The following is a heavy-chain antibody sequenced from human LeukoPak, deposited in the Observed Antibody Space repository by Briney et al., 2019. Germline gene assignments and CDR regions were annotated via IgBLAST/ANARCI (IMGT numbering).Heavy chain of an antibody. D-gene: IGHD3-16*01. CDR2: IYYSGST. Sequence: PSETLSLTCTVSGGSISSYYWSWIRQPPGKGLEWIGYIYYSGSTNYNPSLKSRVIISVDTSKNQFSLILSSVTAADTAVYYCARMSLRGGRFDYWGQGTLVTVSS. CDR3: ARMSLRGGRFDY. V-gene: IGHV4-59*08. CDR1: GGSISSYY. J-gene: IGHJ4*02.